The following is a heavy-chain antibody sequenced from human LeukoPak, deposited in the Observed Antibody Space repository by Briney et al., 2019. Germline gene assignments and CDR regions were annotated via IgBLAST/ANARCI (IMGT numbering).Heavy chain of an antibody. D-gene: IGHD3-3*01. CDR2: ISGSGGST. J-gene: IGHJ4*02. Sequence: GGSLRLSCAASGFTFSSYAMGWVRQAPGKGLEWVSAISGSGGSTYYADSVKGRFTISRDNSKNTLYLQMNSLRAEDTAVYYCAKVFWHGGVRFLEWLQNYFDYWGQGTLVTVSS. CDR3: AKVFWHGGVRFLEWLQNYFDY. CDR1: GFTFSSYA. V-gene: IGHV3-23*01.